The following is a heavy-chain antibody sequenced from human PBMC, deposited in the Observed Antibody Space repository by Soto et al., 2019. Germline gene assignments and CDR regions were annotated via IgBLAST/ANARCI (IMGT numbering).Heavy chain of an antibody. J-gene: IGHJ6*03. CDR3: ARGGKITGGWFNYYMDV. CDR2: INPNSGAT. CDR1: GYTFTGYY. D-gene: IGHD6-19*01. V-gene: IGHV1-2*04. Sequence: ASVKVSCKASGYTFTGYYMHWVRLAPGQGLEWMGYINPNSGATNYAQKFQGWVTITRDTSISTAYMELSRLRSDDAAVYYCARGGKITGGWFNYYMDVWGKGTTVTVSS.